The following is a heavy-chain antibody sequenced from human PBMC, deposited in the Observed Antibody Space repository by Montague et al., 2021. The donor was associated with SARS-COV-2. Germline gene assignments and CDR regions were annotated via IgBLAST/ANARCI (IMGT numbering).Heavy chain of an antibody. CDR2: INIDGSRT. D-gene: IGHD2-21*02. CDR3: TRSGDGVYYGMDV. CDR1: GFTFIRYW. Sequence: SLRLSCAASGFTFIRYWMHWVRQVPGKGLLLVSRINIDGSRTTYADSVQGRFTISRDSAKNALFLQMNGLRADDPAVYYFTRSGDGVYYGMDVWGQGTTVTVSS. J-gene: IGHJ6*02. V-gene: IGHV3-74*03.